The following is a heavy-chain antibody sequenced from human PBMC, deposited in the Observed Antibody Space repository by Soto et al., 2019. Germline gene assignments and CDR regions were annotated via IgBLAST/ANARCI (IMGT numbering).Heavy chain of an antibody. CDR1: GGTFSSYA. CDR3: ARYPSGYDSYYGMDV. J-gene: IGHJ6*02. CDR2: IIPIFGTA. V-gene: IGHV1-69*06. D-gene: IGHD5-12*01. Sequence: SVKVSCKASGGTFSSYAISWVRQAPGQGLEWMGGIIPIFGTANYAQKFQGRVTITADKSTSTAYMELSSLRSEDTAVYYCARYPSGYDSYYGMDVWGQGTTVTVSS.